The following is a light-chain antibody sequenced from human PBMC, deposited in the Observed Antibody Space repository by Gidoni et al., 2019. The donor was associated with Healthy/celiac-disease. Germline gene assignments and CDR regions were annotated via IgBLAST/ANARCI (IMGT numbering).Light chain of an antibody. Sequence: EIVLTQSPATLSLSPGERATLSCRASQSVSSYLAWYQQKPGQAPRLLIYDASNRATGIPARFSGSGSGTDFTLTISSLEPGDFAVYYCQQRSHWPPLTFGGGTKVEIK. V-gene: IGKV3-11*01. CDR2: DAS. CDR1: QSVSSY. CDR3: QQRSHWPPLT. J-gene: IGKJ4*01.